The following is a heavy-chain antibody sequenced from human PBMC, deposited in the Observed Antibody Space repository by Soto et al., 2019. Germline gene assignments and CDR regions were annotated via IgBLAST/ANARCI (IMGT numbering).Heavy chain of an antibody. D-gene: IGHD3-22*01. V-gene: IGHV1-18*04. Sequence: GASVKVSCKACGYTFTSYGISWVRQAPGQGLEWMGWISAYNGNTNYAQKLQGRVTMTTDTSTSTAYMELRSLRSDDTAVYYCARDRLPTRGSSSGYPDYWGQGTLVTVSS. J-gene: IGHJ4*02. CDR2: ISAYNGNT. CDR1: GYTFTSYG. CDR3: ARDRLPTRGSSSGYPDY.